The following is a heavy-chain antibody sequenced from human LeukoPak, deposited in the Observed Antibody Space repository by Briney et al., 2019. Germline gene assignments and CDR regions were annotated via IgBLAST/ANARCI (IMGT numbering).Heavy chain of an antibody. Sequence: SETLSLTCAVYGGSFSGYYWSWIRQPPGKGLEWIGEINHSGSTNYNPSLKSQVTISVDTSKNQFSLKLSSVTAADTAVYYCARTGIAAAGTIDYWGQGTLVTVSS. CDR3: ARTGIAAAGTIDY. CDR2: INHSGST. D-gene: IGHD6-13*01. V-gene: IGHV4-34*01. CDR1: GGSFSGYY. J-gene: IGHJ4*02.